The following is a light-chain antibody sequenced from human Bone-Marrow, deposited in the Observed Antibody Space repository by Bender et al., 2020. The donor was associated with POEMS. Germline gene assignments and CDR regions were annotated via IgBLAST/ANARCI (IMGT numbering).Light chain of an antibody. CDR3: QSYDNSLGGWV. CDR2: GNN. CDR1: SSNTGSGYD. J-gene: IGLJ3*02. V-gene: IGLV1-40*01. Sequence: QSVLTQPPSVSGAPGQRVTISCTGSSSNTGSGYDVHWYQQFAGTAPKLLIYGNNNRPSGVPDRFSGSNAGNAATLANSWLQAEDVGDYYWQSYDNSLGGWVFGGVTKLTV.